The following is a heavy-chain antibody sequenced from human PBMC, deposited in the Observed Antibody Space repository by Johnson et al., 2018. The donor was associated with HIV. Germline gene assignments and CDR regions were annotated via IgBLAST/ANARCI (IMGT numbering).Heavy chain of an antibody. CDR3: AKSVVVVIAGDNDDGFDI. J-gene: IGHJ3*02. CDR2: ISWDGGST. D-gene: IGHD2-21*01. V-gene: IGHV3-20*04. CDR1: GFTSDDYG. Sequence: VQLVESGGGVVRPGGSLRLSCAASGFTSDDYGMSWVRQAAGKGLEWVSGISWDGGSTHYADSVQGRFPITRDNSKNTLYLQMNSLRAEDTAVYYCAKSVVVVIAGDNDDGFDIWGQGTMVTVSS.